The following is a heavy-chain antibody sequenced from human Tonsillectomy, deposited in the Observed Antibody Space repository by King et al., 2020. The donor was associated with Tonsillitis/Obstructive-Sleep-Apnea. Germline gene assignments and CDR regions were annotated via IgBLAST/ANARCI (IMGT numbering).Heavy chain of an antibody. CDR3: ARDTGRGISPFDC. CDR2: ISSSSSTI. V-gene: IGHV3-48*02. Sequence: DVQLVESGGGLVQPGGSLRLSCAASGFTFSSYSMNWVRQAPGRGLEWVSYISSSSSTIYYADSVKGRFTVSRDNAKNSHYLQMNSLRDEDTAVYYCARDTGRGISPFDCWGQETLVTVSS. J-gene: IGHJ4*02. CDR1: GFTFSSYS. D-gene: IGHD2-15*01.